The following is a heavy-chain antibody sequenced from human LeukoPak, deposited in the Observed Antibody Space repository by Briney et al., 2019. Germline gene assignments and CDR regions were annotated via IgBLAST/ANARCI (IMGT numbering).Heavy chain of an antibody. D-gene: IGHD1-7*01. CDR3: AKDVNGRTYYYYYMDV. J-gene: IGHJ6*03. Sequence: GGSLRPSCAAASGFTFSSYAMSWVRQAPGKGLEWVSAISGSDGSTYYADSVKGRFTISRDNSKNTLYLQMNSLRAEDTAVYYCAKDVNGRTYYYYYMDVWGKGTTVTVSS. CDR1: GFTFSSYA. CDR2: ISGSDGST. V-gene: IGHV3-23*01.